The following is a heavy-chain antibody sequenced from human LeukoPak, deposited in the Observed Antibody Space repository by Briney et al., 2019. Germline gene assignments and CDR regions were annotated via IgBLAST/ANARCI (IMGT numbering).Heavy chain of an antibody. CDR1: GDSVSSGDYY. CDR2: IYYNGGS. V-gene: IGHV4-30-4*01. J-gene: IGHJ5*02. D-gene: IGHD3-10*01. CDR3: ARDYYGSGSFEP. Sequence: SQTLSLTCTVSGDSVSSGDYYWNWIRQTPGKGLEWIGYIYYNGGSHYNPSLKSRVIISADTSHNQFSLRLSSVTAADTAVYYCARDYYGSGSFEPWGQGTLVTVSS.